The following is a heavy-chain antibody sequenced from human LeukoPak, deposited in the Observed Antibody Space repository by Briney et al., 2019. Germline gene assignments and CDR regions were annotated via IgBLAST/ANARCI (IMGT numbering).Heavy chain of an antibody. D-gene: IGHD3-16*01. CDR3: ARDMMTNAP. J-gene: IGHJ4*02. Sequence: ASVKVSCKASGYTFTNYDLNWARQATGQGLEWLGWMKPNSGETGYAQKFQGRVTLTRDTSISTAYMELSGLKSEDTAVYYCARDMMTNAPWGQGTLVTVSS. V-gene: IGHV1-8*01. CDR2: MKPNSGET. CDR1: GYTFTNYD.